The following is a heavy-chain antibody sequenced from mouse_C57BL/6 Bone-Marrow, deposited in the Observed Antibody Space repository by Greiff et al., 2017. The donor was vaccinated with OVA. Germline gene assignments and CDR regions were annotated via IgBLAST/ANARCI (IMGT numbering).Heavy chain of an antibody. D-gene: IGHD1-1*01. V-gene: IGHV14-4*01. Sequence: EVKLQESGAELVRPGASVKLSCTASGFNIKDDYMHWVKQRPEQGLEWIGWIDPENGDTEYASKFQGKATITADTSSNTAYLQLSSLTSEDTAVYYCTITTVVAYYAMDYWGQGTSVTVSS. CDR1: GFNIKDDY. J-gene: IGHJ4*01. CDR3: TITTVVAYYAMDY. CDR2: IDPENGDT.